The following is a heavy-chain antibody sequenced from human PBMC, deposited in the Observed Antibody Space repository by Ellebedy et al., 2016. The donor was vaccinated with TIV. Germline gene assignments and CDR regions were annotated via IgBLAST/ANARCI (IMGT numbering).Heavy chain of an antibody. D-gene: IGHD2-8*02. V-gene: IGHV3-23*01. CDR1: GFTFSNNA. Sequence: GESLKISCAASGFTFSNNAMTWVRQAPGKGLEWVSVISGSVMGLYTYYADFVKGRFTVSRDDSKNILYLQMNSLRDDDMAVYYCAKELVHAIHGFDIWGQGTMVSVSS. CDR3: AKELVHAIHGFDI. J-gene: IGHJ3*02. CDR2: ISGSVMGLYT.